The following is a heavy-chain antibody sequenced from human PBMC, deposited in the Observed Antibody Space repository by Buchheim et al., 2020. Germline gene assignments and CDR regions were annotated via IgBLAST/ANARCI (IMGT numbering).Heavy chain of an antibody. CDR2: IYYTGST. D-gene: IGHD4-11*01. V-gene: IGHV4-59*01. CDR1: GGSITSYY. Sequence: QVQLQESGPGLVKPSETLSLTCTVSGGSITSYYWSWIRQPPGKGLEWIGYIYYTGSTNYKPSLRSRVSISVDTSKNQFSLKLSSVTAADTAVYYCARGGLQYRGSWFDPWGQGTL. CDR3: ARGGLQYRGSWFDP. J-gene: IGHJ5*02.